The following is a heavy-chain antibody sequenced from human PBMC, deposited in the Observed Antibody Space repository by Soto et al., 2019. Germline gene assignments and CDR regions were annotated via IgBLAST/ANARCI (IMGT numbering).Heavy chain of an antibody. CDR1: GGTLTRYT. CDR2: VIPNLGVT. J-gene: IGHJ4*02. CDR3: ARDIGYCSDDNCPDFDY. V-gene: IGHV1-69*04. D-gene: IGHD2-15*01. Sequence: GAAVKVSCKASGGTLTRYTFHWVMQAPGRVLEWMGRVIPNLGVTNYAKKFQGRFTIVVDTSTSTAYMELNSLRYEDTAVYYCARDIGYCSDDNCPDFDYCGQRSLVTGSS.